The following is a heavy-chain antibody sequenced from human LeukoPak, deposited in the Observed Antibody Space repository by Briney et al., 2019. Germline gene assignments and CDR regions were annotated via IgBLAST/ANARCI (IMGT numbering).Heavy chain of an antibody. D-gene: IGHD3-3*01. CDR3: AKGFTYYDFWSGYGMDV. Sequence: PGGSLRLSCAASGFTFSSYAMSWVRQAPGKGLEWVSAISGSGGSTYYADSVKGRFTISRDNSKNTLYLQMNSLRAEDTAVYYCAKGFTYYDFWSGYGMDVWGQGTTVTVSS. CDR2: ISGSGGST. V-gene: IGHV3-23*01. J-gene: IGHJ6*02. CDR1: GFTFSSYA.